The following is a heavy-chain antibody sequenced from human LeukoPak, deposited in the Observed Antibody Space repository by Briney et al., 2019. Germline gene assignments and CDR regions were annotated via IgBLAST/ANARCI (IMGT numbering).Heavy chain of an antibody. D-gene: IGHD1-26*01. J-gene: IGHJ4*02. CDR3: ARALVGTAKPYYFDY. Sequence: ASENLSLTCTVPGDSISSFYWSWIRQPPGKGLEWIGHIYYSGSTSYNPSLKSRVTISVDTSKNQFSLKLSSVTAVDTAVYYCARALVGTAKPYYFDYWGQGTLVTVSS. CDR2: IYYSGST. CDR1: GDSISSFY. V-gene: IGHV4-59*01.